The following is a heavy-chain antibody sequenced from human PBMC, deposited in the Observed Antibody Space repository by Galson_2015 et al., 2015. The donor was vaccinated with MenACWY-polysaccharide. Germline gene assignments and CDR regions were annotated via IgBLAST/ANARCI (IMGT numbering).Heavy chain of an antibody. V-gene: IGHV3-7*01. J-gene: IGHJ6*02. CDR1: GFTLKNYW. CDR2: IKKDGSEK. Sequence: SLRLSCAVSGFTLKNYWMSWVRQAPGKGLEWVANIKKDGSEKYCVDSVRGRFTISRDNGRSSLYLQMNGLRAEDTAVYYCARGHYGMDVWGQGTTVIVS. CDR3: ARGHYGMDV.